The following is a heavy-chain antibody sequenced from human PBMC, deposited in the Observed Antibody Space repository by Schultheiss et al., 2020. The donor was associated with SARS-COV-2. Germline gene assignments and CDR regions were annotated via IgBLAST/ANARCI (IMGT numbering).Heavy chain of an antibody. V-gene: IGHV4-59*12. J-gene: IGHJ6*02. D-gene: IGHD3-22*01. Sequence: SETLSLTCTVSGGSISSYYWSWIRQPAGKGLEWIGYIYYSGSTNYNPSLKSRVTISVDTSKNQFSLKLSSVTAADTAVYYCARYYYDSSGYYYDYYYYGMDVWGQGTTVTVSS. CDR1: GGSISSYY. CDR2: IYYSGST. CDR3: ARYYYDSSGYYYDYYYYGMDV.